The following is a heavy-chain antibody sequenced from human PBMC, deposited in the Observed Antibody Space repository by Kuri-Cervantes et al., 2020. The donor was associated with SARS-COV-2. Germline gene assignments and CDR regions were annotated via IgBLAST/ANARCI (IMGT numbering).Heavy chain of an antibody. CDR1: GYTFTSYG. J-gene: IGHJ4*02. CDR2: INPSGGST. CDR3: ARQARGYGSDY. Sequence: ASVKVSCKASGYTFTSYGISWGRQAPGQGLEWMGIINPSGGSTSYAQKFQGRVTMTEDTSTDTAYMELSSLRSEDTAMYYCARQARGYGSDYWGQGTLVTVSS. D-gene: IGHD3-3*01. V-gene: IGHV1-46*01.